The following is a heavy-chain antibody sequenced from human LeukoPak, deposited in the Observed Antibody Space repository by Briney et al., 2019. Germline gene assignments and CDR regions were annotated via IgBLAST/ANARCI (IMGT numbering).Heavy chain of an antibody. V-gene: IGHV1-69*04. CDR1: GGTFSSYA. CDR2: IIPILGIA. CDR3: ARVPRYYYDPYYFDY. Sequence: ASVKVSCKASGGTFSSYAISWVRQAPGRGLEWMGRIIPILGIANYAQKFQGRVTITADKSTSTAYMELSSLRSEDTAVYYCARVPRYYYDPYYFDYWGQGTLVTVSS. D-gene: IGHD3-22*01. J-gene: IGHJ4*02.